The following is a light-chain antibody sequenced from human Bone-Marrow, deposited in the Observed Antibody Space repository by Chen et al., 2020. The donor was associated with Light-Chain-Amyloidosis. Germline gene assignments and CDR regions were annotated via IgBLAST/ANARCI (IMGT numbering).Light chain of an antibody. Sequence: SYELTQPPSVSVSPGQTASITCPGDKLGDKYACWYQQKPGQSPVLVIYQDSKRPSGIPERFSGSSSGTTATLTISGVQAEDEADYHCQSADSSGTYEVIFGGGTKLTVL. CDR3: QSADSSGTYEVI. J-gene: IGLJ2*01. CDR2: QDS. CDR1: KLGDKY. V-gene: IGLV3-25*03.